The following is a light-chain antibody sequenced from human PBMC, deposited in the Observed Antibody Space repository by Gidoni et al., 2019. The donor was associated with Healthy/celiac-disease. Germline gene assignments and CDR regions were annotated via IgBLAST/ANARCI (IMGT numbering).Light chain of an antibody. CDR3: QSYDSSLSEV. J-gene: IGLJ2*01. CDR1: SANIRAGYD. CDR2: GNS. Sequence: SVLTQTPSPSGAPGQRVTILCTGSSANIRAGYDVPRYQQLPGTAPKLLIYGNSNRPSGGPDRFSGSNSGTSASLAITGLQAEDEADYYCQSYDSSLSEVFGGGTKLTVL. V-gene: IGLV1-40*01.